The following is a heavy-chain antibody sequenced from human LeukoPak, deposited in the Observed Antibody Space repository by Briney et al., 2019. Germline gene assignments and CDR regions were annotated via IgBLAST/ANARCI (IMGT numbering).Heavy chain of an antibody. J-gene: IGHJ4*02. Sequence: ASVKVSCKVSGYTLTELSIHWVRQAPGKGLEWMGGFDPEDGETIYAQKFQGRVTITEDTTTDTAYMELSSLRSEDTAVYYCATGEEITLNYWGQGTLVTVSS. V-gene: IGHV1-24*01. CDR2: FDPEDGET. D-gene: IGHD3-16*01. CDR1: GYTLTELS. CDR3: ATGEEITLNY.